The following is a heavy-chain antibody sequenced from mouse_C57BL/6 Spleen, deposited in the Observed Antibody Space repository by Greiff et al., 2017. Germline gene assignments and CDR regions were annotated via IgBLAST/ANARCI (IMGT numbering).Heavy chain of an antibody. CDR2: ISSGGSYT. V-gene: IGHV5-6*01. D-gene: IGHD4-1*01. J-gene: IGHJ3*01. Sequence: EVQVVESGGDLVKPGGSLKLSCAASGFTFSSYGMSWVRQTPDKRLEWVATISSGGSYTYYPDSVKGRFTISRDNAKNTLYLQMSSLKSEDTAMYYCARKTGTGFAYWGQGTLVTVSA. CDR1: GFTFSSYG. CDR3: ARKTGTGFAY.